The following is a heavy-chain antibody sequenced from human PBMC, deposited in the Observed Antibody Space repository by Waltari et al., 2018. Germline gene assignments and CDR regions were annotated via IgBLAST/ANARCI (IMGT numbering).Heavy chain of an antibody. CDR1: GGSISSYY. Sequence: QVQLQESGPGLVKPSETLSLTCTVSGGSISSYYWSWIRQPPGKGLEWIGSIYYTGVTNYNTCITSRVTRSVDTSSNQCSRKLSSVTAADTAVYYCAREFVGAYAAFDIWGQGTMVPASS. V-gene: IGHV4-59*01. CDR2: IYYTGVT. CDR3: AREFVGAYAAFDI. J-gene: IGHJ3*02. D-gene: IGHD1-26*01.